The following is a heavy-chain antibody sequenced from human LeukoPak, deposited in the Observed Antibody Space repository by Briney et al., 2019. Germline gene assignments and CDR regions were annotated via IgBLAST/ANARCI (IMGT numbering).Heavy chain of an antibody. CDR2: IYTSGST. CDR1: GGSISSGSYY. CDR3: ARKAGDHSSGWSEKYWYFDL. V-gene: IGHV4-61*02. J-gene: IGHJ2*01. D-gene: IGHD6-19*01. Sequence: PSETLSLTCTVSGGSISSGSYYWSWIRQPAGKGLEWIGRIYTSGSTNYNPSLKSRVTISVDTSKNQFSLKLSSVTAADTAVYYCARKAGDHSSGWSEKYWYFDLWGRGTLVTVSS.